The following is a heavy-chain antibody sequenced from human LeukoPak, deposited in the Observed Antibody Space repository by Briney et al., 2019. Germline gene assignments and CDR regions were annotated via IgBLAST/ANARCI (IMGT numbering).Heavy chain of an antibody. J-gene: IGHJ4*02. V-gene: IGHV4-38-2*01. Sequence: SETLSLTCAVSGYSISSGYFWGWIRQSPGKGLEWIGSIYHSGTTYYNPSLKSRVTISVDTSKNQFSLKLSSVTAADTAVYYCARPPESSDYGAAFDWWGQGTLVTVSS. CDR1: GYSISSGYF. CDR2: IYHSGTT. CDR3: ARPPESSDYGAAFDW. D-gene: IGHD4-17*01.